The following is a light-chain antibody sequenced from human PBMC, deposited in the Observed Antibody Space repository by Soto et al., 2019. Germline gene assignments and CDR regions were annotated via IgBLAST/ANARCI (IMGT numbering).Light chain of an antibody. Sequence: QSVLTQPPSVSAAPGQKVTISFSGSSSNVAMNFVSWYQQRPGTAPKLLIYEAVKRYSGTPDRFSGSKTGTSATLDITGLQTGEEADYYCGTWDSSLSAGVFGTGSKLTGL. J-gene: IGLJ1*01. CDR2: EAV. CDR1: SSNVAMNF. V-gene: IGLV1-51*02. CDR3: GTWDSSLSAGV.